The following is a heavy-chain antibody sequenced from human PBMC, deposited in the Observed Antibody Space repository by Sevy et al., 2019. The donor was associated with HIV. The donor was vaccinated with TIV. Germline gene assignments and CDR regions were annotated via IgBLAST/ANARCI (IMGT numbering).Heavy chain of an antibody. CDR1: GFTFSSYG. CDR3: AKDRGGYCSSTSCYHRDYYYGMDV. CDR2: ISYDGSNK. D-gene: IGHD2-2*01. Sequence: GGSLRLSCAASGFTFSSYGMHWVRQAPGKGLEWVAVISYDGSNKYYADSVKGRFTISRDNSKNTLYLQMNSLRAEDTAVYYCAKDRGGYCSSTSCYHRDYYYGMDVWGQGTTVTVSS. J-gene: IGHJ6*02. V-gene: IGHV3-30*18.